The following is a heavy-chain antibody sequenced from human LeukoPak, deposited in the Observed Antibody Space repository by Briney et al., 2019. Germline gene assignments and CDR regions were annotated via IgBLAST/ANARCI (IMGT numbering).Heavy chain of an antibody. J-gene: IGHJ4*02. CDR2: IWYDGSNK. CDR1: GFTFSSYG. CDR3: AKAYGDSGAVDY. Sequence: GGSLRLSCAASGFTFSSYGMHWVRQAPGKGLEWVAVIWYDGSNKYYADSVKGRFTISRDNSKNTLYLQMNSLRAEDTAVYYCAKAYGDSGAVDYWGQGTLVTVSS. V-gene: IGHV3-33*06. D-gene: IGHD4-17*01.